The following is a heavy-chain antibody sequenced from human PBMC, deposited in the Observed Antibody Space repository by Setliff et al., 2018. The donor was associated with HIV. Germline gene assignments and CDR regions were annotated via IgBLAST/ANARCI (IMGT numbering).Heavy chain of an antibody. D-gene: IGHD3-16*01. V-gene: IGHV3-23*01. CDR3: AKSAFGGVSPFDY. CDR1: GFTFSSYG. J-gene: IGHJ4*02. CDR2: ISDSGDNT. Sequence: GGSLRLSCAASGFTFSSYGMSWVRQAPERGLEWVSAISDSGDNTNYADSVKGRFTISRDDSKNTLYLQMTSLRAEDTAVYYCAKSAFGGVSPFDYWGQGTLVTVSS.